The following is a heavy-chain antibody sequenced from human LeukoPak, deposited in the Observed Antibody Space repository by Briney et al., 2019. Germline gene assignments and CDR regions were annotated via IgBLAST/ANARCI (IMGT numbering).Heavy chain of an antibody. CDR2: IYYSGST. D-gene: IGHD6-6*01. Sequence: RASETLSLTCTVSGGFISSSSYYWGWIRQPPGKGLEWIGSIYYSGSTYYNPSLKSRVTISVDTSKNQFSLRLNSVTAADTAVYYCARKEGPSIAARPIVNWGQGTLVTVSS. J-gene: IGHJ4*02. CDR1: GGFISSSSYY. V-gene: IGHV4-39*07. CDR3: ARKEGPSIAARPIVN.